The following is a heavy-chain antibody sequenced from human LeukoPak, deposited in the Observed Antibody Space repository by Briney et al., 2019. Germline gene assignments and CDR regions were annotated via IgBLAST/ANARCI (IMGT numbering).Heavy chain of an antibody. V-gene: IGHV1-2*04. CDR1: GYTFTGYY. CDR2: INPNGGGT. D-gene: IGHD5-12*01. J-gene: IGHJ4*02. CDR3: ARGDLRWLRLGGGDY. Sequence: VAPVKVACKASGYTFTGYYMHWVRQAPGQGLEWMGWINPNGGGTNYAQKFQGWVTMTRDTSISTAYMELSRLRSDDTAVYYCARGDLRWLRLGGGDYWGQGTLVTVSS.